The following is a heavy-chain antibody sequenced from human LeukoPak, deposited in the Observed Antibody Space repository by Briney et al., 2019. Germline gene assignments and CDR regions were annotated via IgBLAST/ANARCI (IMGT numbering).Heavy chain of an antibody. CDR2: ISSSSTYI. J-gene: IGHJ6*02. V-gene: IGHV3-21*01. CDR1: GFTFGTYS. Sequence: GGSLRLSCSASGFTFGTYSMNWVRQAPGKGLEWVSSISSSSTYIYYADSVKGRFTISRDNAKNSLYLRMNSLRAEDTAVYYCARVFFNQYGMDVWGQGTTVTVSS. D-gene: IGHD1-14*01. CDR3: ARVFFNQYGMDV.